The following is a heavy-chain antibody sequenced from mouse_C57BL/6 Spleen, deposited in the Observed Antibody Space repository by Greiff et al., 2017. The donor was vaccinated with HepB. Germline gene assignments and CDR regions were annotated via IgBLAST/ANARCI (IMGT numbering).Heavy chain of an antibody. CDR1: GFTFSDYY. J-gene: IGHJ3*01. V-gene: IGHV5-12*01. Sequence: EVKLMESGGGLVQPGGSLKLSCAASGFTFSDYYMYWVRQTPEKRLEWVAYISNGGGSTYYPDTVKGRFTISRDNAKNTLYLQMSRLKSEDTAMYYCARPHDYDVAWFAYWGQGTLVTVSA. CDR2: ISNGGGST. CDR3: ARPHDYDVAWFAY. D-gene: IGHD2-4*01.